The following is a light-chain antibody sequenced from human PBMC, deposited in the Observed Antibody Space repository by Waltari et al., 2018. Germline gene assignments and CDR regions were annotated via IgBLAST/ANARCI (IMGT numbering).Light chain of an antibody. J-gene: IGKJ2*01. CDR2: LGS. V-gene: IGKV2-28*01. CDR1: QSLLHSNGYNY. CDR3: MQSLQTPDT. Sequence: DIVMIQSPLSLPVTPGEPASISCRSSQSLLHSNGYNYLDWFLQKPGQSPQLLIYLGSNRASGVPDRFSGSGSGTDFTLTISRVEAEDIGVYYCMQSLQTPDTFGQGTKLDIK.